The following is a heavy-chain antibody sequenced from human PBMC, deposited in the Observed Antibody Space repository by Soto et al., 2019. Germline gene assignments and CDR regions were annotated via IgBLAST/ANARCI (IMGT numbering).Heavy chain of an antibody. CDR1: GYTFSTYG. D-gene: IGHD4-17*01. J-gene: IGHJ6*03. V-gene: IGHV1-18*01. Sequence: ASVKVSCKASGYTFSTYGISWVRQAPGQGLEWMGWISPYSGNTNYAQKLQGRVTMTTDTSTTTAYMELRSLRSDDTAVYYCAREFNGDYIHYMDVWGKGTTVTVSS. CDR2: ISPYSGNT. CDR3: AREFNGDYIHYMDV.